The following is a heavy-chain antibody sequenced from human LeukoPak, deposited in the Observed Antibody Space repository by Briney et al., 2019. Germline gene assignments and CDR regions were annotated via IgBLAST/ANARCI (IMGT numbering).Heavy chain of an antibody. CDR3: ATVVGGGY. D-gene: IGHD3-10*01. CDR2: IRYDGSNK. V-gene: IGHV3-30*02. J-gene: IGHJ4*02. CDR1: TFTFSDYG. Sequence: GGSLRLSCVGSTFTFSDYGMHWVRQAPGKGLEWVAFIRYDGSNKYYADSVKGRFTISRDNSKNTLYLQMNSLRAEDTAVYYCATVVGGGYWGQGTLVTVSS.